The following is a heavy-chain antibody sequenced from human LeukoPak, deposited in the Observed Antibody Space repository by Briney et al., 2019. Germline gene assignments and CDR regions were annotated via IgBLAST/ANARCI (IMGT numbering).Heavy chain of an antibody. CDR3: ARAPSGYYDSNGYYPGLLDY. D-gene: IGHD3-22*01. Sequence: SETLSLTCTVSGGSISSGGYYWSWNRQHPGKGLEWIRYIYYSGSTYYNPSLKSRVTISVETSKNQFSLKLSSVTGADTAVYYCARAPSGYYDSNGYYPGLLDYWGQGTLVTVSS. CDR1: GGSISSGGYY. J-gene: IGHJ4*02. CDR2: IYYSGST. V-gene: IGHV4-31*03.